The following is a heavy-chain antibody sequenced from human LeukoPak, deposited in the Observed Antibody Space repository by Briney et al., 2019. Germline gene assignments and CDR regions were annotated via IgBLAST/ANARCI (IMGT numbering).Heavy chain of an antibody. CDR2: IKQDGSEI. Sequence: GGSLRLSCAASGFTFSNYWMGWVRQAPGKGLEWVANIKQDGSEIYYVDSVKGRFTISRDTAKDSLYLQMNSLRAEDTAIYYCATEAGGSPWFDPWGQGTLVTVSS. D-gene: IGHD3-10*01. V-gene: IGHV3-7*03. CDR3: ATEAGGSPWFDP. J-gene: IGHJ5*02. CDR1: GFTFSNYW.